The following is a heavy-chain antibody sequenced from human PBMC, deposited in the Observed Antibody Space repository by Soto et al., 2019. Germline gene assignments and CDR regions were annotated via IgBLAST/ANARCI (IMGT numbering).Heavy chain of an antibody. CDR1: GYTLTELS. V-gene: IGHV1-24*01. D-gene: IGHD2-2*01. CDR3: ATVSRYCSSTRCMGYYYYYMDV. CDR2: FDPEDGET. J-gene: IGHJ6*03. Sequence: ASVKVXCKVSGYTLTELSMHWVRQAPGKGLEWMGGFDPEDGETIYAQKFQGRVTMTEDTSTDTAYMELSSLRSEDTAVYYCATVSRYCSSTRCMGYYYYYMDVWGKGTTVTVSS.